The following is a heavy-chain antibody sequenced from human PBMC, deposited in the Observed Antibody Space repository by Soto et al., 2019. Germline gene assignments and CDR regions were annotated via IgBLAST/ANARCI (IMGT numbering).Heavy chain of an antibody. V-gene: IGHV1-69*13. Sequence: GASVKVSCKASGGTFSSYAISWVRQAPGQGLEWMGGIIPIFGTANYAQKFQGRVTITADESTSTAYMELSSLRSEGTAVYYCARDGAMVRGLRGYQYYGMDVWGQGTRVTVSS. CDR3: ARDGAMVRGLRGYQYYGMDV. CDR1: GGTFSSYA. CDR2: IIPIFGTA. D-gene: IGHD3-10*01. J-gene: IGHJ6*02.